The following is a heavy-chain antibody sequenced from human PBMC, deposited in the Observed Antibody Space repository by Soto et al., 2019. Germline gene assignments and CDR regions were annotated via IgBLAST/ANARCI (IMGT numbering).Heavy chain of an antibody. D-gene: IGHD5-12*01. J-gene: IGHJ4*02. CDR1: GGSISSYN. CDR2: MYYSGST. Sequence: SETLSLTCTVSGGSISSYNWSWIRQPPGKGLEWIGYMYYSGSTNYNPSLKSRVTISVDTSKNQFSLKLSSVTAADTAVYYCARGRWLRSSFDYWGQGTLVTVSS. V-gene: IGHV4-59*01. CDR3: ARGRWLRSSFDY.